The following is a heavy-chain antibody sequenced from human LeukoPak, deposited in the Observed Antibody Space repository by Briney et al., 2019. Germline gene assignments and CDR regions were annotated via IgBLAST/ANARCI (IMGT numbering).Heavy chain of an antibody. CDR1: GFTFSSYA. V-gene: IGHV3-23*01. D-gene: IGHD5-24*01. Sequence: GGSLRLSCAASGFTFSSYAMSWVRQAPGKGLDWVSAISGSGGSTYYADSVKGRFTISRDNAKNSLYLQMNSLRAEDTAVYYCARSGRDGYNYYYYYYYGMDVWGQGTTVTVSS. CDR2: ISGSGGST. J-gene: IGHJ6*02. CDR3: ARSGRDGYNYYYYYYYGMDV.